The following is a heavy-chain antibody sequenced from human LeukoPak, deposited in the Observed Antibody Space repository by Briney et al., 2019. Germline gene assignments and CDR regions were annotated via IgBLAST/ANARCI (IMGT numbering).Heavy chain of an antibody. CDR3: AKAGSVVRGVNSGLGP. D-gene: IGHD3-10*01. CDR2: ITWDGGGT. CDR1: GFIFDDYA. J-gene: IGHJ5*02. V-gene: IGHV3-43D*04. Sequence: GGSLRLSCAASGFIFDDYAMHWVRQSPGKGLEWVPLITWDGGGTYYADSVKGRFTISRDNSRNSLYLQMNSLRAEDTAFYYCAKAGSVVRGVNSGLGPWGQGTLVTVSS.